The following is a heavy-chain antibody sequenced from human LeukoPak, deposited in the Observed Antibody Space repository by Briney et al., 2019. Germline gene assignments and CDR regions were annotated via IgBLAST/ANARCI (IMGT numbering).Heavy chain of an antibody. J-gene: IGHJ6*03. CDR3: ARDRGGFPYYDILTGMGYYYYMDV. Sequence: HVASVKVSCKASGYTFTGYYMHWVRQAPGQGLEWMGWINPNSGGTNYAQKFQGRVTMTRDTSISTAYMELSRLRSDDTAVYYCARDRGGFPYYDILTGMGYYYYMDVWGKGTTVTISS. CDR2: INPNSGGT. CDR1: GYTFTGYY. V-gene: IGHV1-2*02. D-gene: IGHD3-9*01.